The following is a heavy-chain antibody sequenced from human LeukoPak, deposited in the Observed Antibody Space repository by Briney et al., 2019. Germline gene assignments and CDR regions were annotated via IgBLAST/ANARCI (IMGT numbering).Heavy chain of an antibody. CDR3: ARGFRFWSGVQGYFDY. V-gene: IGHV4-31*03. CDR1: GGSISSGGYY. CDR2: IYYSGST. Sequence: SQTLSLTCTVSGGSISSGGYYWSWLRQHPGKGLEWIGYIYYSGSTYYNPSLKSRVTISVDTSKNQFSLKLSSVTAADTAVYYCARGFRFWSGVQGYFDYWGQGTLVTVSS. J-gene: IGHJ4*02. D-gene: IGHD3-3*01.